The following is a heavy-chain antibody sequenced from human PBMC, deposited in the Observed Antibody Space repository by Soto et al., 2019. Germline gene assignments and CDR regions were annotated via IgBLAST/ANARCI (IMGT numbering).Heavy chain of an antibody. CDR1: GFIFSQYS. CDR3: ARDRLARGIPVAGRIDY. CDR2: ISSTGALM. J-gene: IGHJ4*02. D-gene: IGHD6-19*01. Sequence: EVQLVESGGGLVKPGGSLRLSCAASGFIFSQYSMNWVRQAPGKGLEWVSSISSTGALMYYADSVKGRFTISRDDADNSLYLQMTSLRVEATAVYYCARDRLARGIPVAGRIDYWGQGALVTVSS. V-gene: IGHV3-21*02.